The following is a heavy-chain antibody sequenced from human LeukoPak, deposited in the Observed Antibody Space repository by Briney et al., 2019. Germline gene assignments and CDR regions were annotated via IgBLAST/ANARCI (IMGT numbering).Heavy chain of an antibody. CDR1: GFTFSSYE. J-gene: IGHJ3*02. Sequence: GGSLRLSCAASGFTFSSYEMNWVRQAPGQGLEWVSYISSSGSTIYYAGSVKGRFTISRDNAKNSLYLQMNSLRAEDTAVYYCARDCGGGSCYGPYDAFDIWGQGTMITVSS. CDR2: ISSSGSTI. D-gene: IGHD2-15*01. CDR3: ARDCGGGSCYGPYDAFDI. V-gene: IGHV3-48*03.